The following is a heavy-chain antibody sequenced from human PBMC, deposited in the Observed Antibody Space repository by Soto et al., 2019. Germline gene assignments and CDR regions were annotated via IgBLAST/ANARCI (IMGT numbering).Heavy chain of an antibody. CDR2: VWYDGGNK. CDR1: GFTFSNHV. Sequence: QVQLVESGGGVVQPGRSLRLSCAASGFTFSNHVMYWVRQAPGKGLEWVAVVWYDGGNKYYVDSVQGRFTISRDTSKNTLYLQMNSLRAEDTAVYYCARGFEGGSGAYYYMDVWGKGTTVTVSS. V-gene: IGHV3-33*01. D-gene: IGHD6-25*01. CDR3: ARGFEGGSGAYYYMDV. J-gene: IGHJ6*03.